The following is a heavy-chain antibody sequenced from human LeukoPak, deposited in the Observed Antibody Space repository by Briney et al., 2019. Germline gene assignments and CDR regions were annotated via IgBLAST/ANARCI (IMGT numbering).Heavy chain of an antibody. J-gene: IGHJ6*02. CDR1: GGSFSGYY. V-gene: IGHV4-34*01. CDR3: ARGSYYYYYGIDV. Sequence: PSETPSLTCAVSGGSFSGYYWTWIRQPPGKGLEWIGEISHNASTNYNPSLKSRVTTSVETSKNQFSLKMSSVTAADTAVYYCARGSYYYYYGIDVWGQGTTVIVSS. CDR2: ISHNAST.